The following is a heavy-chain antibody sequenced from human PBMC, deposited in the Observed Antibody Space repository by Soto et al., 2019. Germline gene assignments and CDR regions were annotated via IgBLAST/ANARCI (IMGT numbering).Heavy chain of an antibody. V-gene: IGHV4-31*03. D-gene: IGHD3-10*01. J-gene: IGHJ5*02. Sequence: SETMSLTCTVSGGSLSRGGYYWSWIRQHPGKGLEWIGYIYYSGSTYYNPSLKSRVTISVDTSKNQFSLTLSSVPAADAAVYYCARAVRNLLWFGEPPPPFGPWGQGTLVAVSS. CDR3: ARAVRNLLWFGEPPPPFGP. CDR2: IYYSGST. CDR1: GGSLSRGGYY.